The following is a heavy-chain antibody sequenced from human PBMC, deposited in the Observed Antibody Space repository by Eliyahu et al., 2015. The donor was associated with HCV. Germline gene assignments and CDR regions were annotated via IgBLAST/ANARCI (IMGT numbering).Heavy chain of an antibody. V-gene: IGHV4-39*07. CDR2: IYYSGST. CDR1: GGSISSSSYY. CDR3: ARDPGGEQLLPSFDY. D-gene: IGHD6-6*01. Sequence: QLQLQESGPGLVKPSETLSLTCTVSGGSISSSSYYWGWIRQPPGKGLEWIGSIYYSGSTYYNPSLKSRVTISVDTSKNQFSLKLSSVTAADTAVYYCARDPGGEQLLPSFDYWGQGTLVTVSS. J-gene: IGHJ4*02.